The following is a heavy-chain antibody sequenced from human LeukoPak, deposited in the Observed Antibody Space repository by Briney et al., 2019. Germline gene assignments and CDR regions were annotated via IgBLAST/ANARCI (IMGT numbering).Heavy chain of an antibody. V-gene: IGHV1-46*01. D-gene: IGHD6-19*01. CDR3: ALSRGHQWRPGDY. Sequence: ASVKVSCKASGYTFTSYYMHWVRQAPGQGLEWMGIINPSGGSTSYAQKFQGRVTMTTDTSTSTAYMELRSLRSDDTAVYYCALSRGHQWRPGDYWGQGTLVAVSS. CDR2: INPSGGST. J-gene: IGHJ4*02. CDR1: GYTFTSYY.